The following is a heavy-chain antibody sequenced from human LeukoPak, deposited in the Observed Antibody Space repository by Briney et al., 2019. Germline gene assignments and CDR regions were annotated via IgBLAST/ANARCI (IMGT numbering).Heavy chain of an antibody. D-gene: IGHD3-16*01. CDR2: IKSKTDGGTT. J-gene: IGHJ6*03. Sequence: RGSLRLSCAASGFTFSNAWMSWVRQAPGKGLEWVGRIKSKTDGGTTDYAAPVKGRFTISRDDSKNTLYLQMNSLKTEDTAVYYCTTVLYDYYYYYMDVWGKGTTVTASS. CDR3: TTVLYDYYYYYMDV. V-gene: IGHV3-15*01. CDR1: GFTFSNAW.